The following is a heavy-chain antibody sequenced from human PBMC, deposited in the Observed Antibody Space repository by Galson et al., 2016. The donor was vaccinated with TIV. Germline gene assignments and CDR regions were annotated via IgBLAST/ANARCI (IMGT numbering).Heavy chain of an antibody. CDR2: LYVLDTT. V-gene: IGHV3-53*01. CDR1: GFTVSSNY. D-gene: IGHD1/OR15-1a*01. Sequence: SLRLSCAASGFTVSSNYMSWVRQAPGKGLEWVSVLYVLDTTYYADSVKGRFTVSRDTSKNTLYLEMTDLRAEDTAVYYCATTGGTNWNYFDNWGQGDLVTVSS. CDR3: ATTGGTNWNYFDN. J-gene: IGHJ4*02.